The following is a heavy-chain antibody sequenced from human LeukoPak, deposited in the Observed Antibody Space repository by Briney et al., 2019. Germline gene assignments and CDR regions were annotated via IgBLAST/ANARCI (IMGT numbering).Heavy chain of an antibody. CDR1: GFTFSSYE. J-gene: IGHJ4*02. CDR3: VRDVAVVGLDY. D-gene: IGHD2-15*01. V-gene: IGHV3-48*03. CDR2: ISSSGSTI. Sequence: GGSLRLSCAASGFTFSSYEMNWVRQAPGKGLEWVSYISSSGSTIYYADSVKGRFTISRDNAKNTLYVQMNSLRAEDTGVYYCVRDVAVVGLDYWGQGTLVTVSS.